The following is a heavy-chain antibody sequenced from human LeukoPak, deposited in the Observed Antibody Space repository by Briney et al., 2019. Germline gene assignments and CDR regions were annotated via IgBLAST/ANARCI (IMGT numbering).Heavy chain of an antibody. D-gene: IGHD1-26*01. Sequence: ASVKVSCKASGYTFTSYGISWVRQAPGQGLEWMGWLSAYNGNTNYAQKFQGRLTMTRETSTTTAYMELSSLRSEDTAVYYCARLRYSGLDYWGQGSLVSVSS. J-gene: IGHJ4*02. V-gene: IGHV1-18*01. CDR2: LSAYNGNT. CDR1: GYTFTSYG. CDR3: ARLRYSGLDY.